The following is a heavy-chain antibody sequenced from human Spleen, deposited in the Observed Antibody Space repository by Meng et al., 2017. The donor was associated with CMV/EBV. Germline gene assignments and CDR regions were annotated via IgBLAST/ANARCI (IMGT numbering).Heavy chain of an antibody. D-gene: IGHD2-2*01. J-gene: IGHJ4*02. V-gene: IGHV1-18*01. CDR3: ARTIHCSSTSCYEYYFDY. Sequence: YTFTSYGISWVRQAPGQGLEWMGWISAYNGNTNYAQKLQGRVTMTTDTSTSTAYMEPRSLRSDDTAVYYCARTIHCSSTSCYEYYFDYWGQGTLVTVSS. CDR1: YTFTSYG. CDR2: ISAYNGNT.